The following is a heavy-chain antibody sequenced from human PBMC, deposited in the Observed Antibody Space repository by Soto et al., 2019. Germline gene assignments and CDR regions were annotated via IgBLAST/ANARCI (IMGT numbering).Heavy chain of an antibody. V-gene: IGHV5-51*01. CDR3: ARSPRSSPYFDY. D-gene: IGHD6-13*01. J-gene: IGHJ4*02. Sequence: GESLKISCQCSGYTFAKCWIGWVRQLPGKGLEWMGIIYPGDHETRYSPSFHGKVTISADKSINTAYLQWNSLEASDPAFYFCARSPRSSPYFDYWGQGALVTVSS. CDR1: GYTFAKCW. CDR2: IYPGDHET.